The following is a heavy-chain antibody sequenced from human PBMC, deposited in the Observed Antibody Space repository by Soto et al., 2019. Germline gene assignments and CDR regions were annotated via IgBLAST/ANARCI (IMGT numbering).Heavy chain of an antibody. J-gene: IGHJ5*02. CDR3: AKCSLLVVVAASFCDWFDP. CDR1: GGSISSSS. V-gene: IGHV3-21*04. Sequence: ETLSLTCTVSGGSISSSSYYWGWIRQPPGKGLEWVSSISSSSSYIYYADSVKGRFTISRDNAKNSLYLQMNSLRAEDTAVYYCAKCSLLVVVAASFCDWFDPWGQGTLVTVSS. D-gene: IGHD2-15*01. CDR2: ISSSSSYI.